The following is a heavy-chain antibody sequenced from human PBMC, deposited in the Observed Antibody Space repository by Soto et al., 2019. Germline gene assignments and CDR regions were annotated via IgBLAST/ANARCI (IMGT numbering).Heavy chain of an antibody. D-gene: IGHD5-18*01. CDR1: GFTFSSYA. CDR2: ISYDGSNK. V-gene: IGHV3-30-3*01. Sequence: TGGSLRLSCTASGFTFSSYAMHWVRQAPGKGLEWVAVISYDGSNKYYADSVKGRFTISRDNSKNTLYLQMNSLRAEDTAVYYCATEEVDTAIVYYYYYYGMDVWGQGTTVTVSS. CDR3: ATEEVDTAIVYYYYYYGMDV. J-gene: IGHJ6*02.